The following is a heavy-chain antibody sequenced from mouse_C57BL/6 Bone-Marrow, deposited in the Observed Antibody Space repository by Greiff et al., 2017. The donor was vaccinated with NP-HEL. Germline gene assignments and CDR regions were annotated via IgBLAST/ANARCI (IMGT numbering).Heavy chain of an antibody. CDR1: GYTFTSYW. CDR2: IYPSDSET. J-gene: IGHJ4*01. Sequence: QVQLQQSGAELVRPGSSVKLSCKASGYTFTSYWMDWVKQRPGQGLEWIGNIYPSDSETHYNQKFKDKATLTVDKSSSTAYMQLSSLTSEDSAVYYCARERLGAMDYWGQGTSVTVSS. CDR3: ARERLGAMDY. V-gene: IGHV1-61*01.